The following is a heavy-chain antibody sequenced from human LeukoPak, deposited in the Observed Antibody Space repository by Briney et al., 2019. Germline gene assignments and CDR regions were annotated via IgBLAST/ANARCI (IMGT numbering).Heavy chain of an antibody. Sequence: PSETLSLTCAAYGGSFSGYYWSRIRQPPGKGLEWIGEINHSGSTNYNPSLKSRVTISVDTSKNQFSLKLSSVTAADTAVYYCARLGSGWYGRSYYYYYYMDVWGKGTTVTISS. J-gene: IGHJ6*03. D-gene: IGHD6-19*01. V-gene: IGHV4-34*01. CDR2: INHSGST. CDR1: GGSFSGYY. CDR3: ARLGSGWYGRSYYYYYYMDV.